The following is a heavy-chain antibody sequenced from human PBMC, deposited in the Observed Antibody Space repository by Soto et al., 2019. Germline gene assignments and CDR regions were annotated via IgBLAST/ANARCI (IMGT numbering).Heavy chain of an antibody. CDR1: GGSISSYY. J-gene: IGHJ6*02. CDR3: ARDPGMDV. Sequence: QVQLQESGPGLVKPSETLSLTCTVSGGSISSYYWSWIRQPPGKGLEWIGYIYYSGSTNYNPSLKIRVTISVDTSKNQFSLKLSSVTAADTAVYYCARDPGMDVWGQGTTVTVSS. CDR2: IYYSGST. V-gene: IGHV4-59*01.